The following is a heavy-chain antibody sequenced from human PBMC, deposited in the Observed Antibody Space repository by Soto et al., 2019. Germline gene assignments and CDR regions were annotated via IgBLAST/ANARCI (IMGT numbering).Heavy chain of an antibody. J-gene: IGHJ4*02. Sequence: EVQLLESGGGLVQPGGSLRLSCTASGFTFKNCGMIWVRQAPGKGLEWVAAIIGTDTTNYAASVKGRFTICRNNSKDTLYLQMNGRRVEATAIYYGAKGEALYTSHPWDSWGQGTLVTVSA. CDR1: GFTFKNCG. CDR3: AKGEALYTSHPWDS. V-gene: IGHV3-23*01. D-gene: IGHD3-10*01. CDR2: IIGTDTT.